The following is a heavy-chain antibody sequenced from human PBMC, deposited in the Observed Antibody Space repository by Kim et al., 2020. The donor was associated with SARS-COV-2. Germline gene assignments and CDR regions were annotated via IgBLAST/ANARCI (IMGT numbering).Heavy chain of an antibody. D-gene: IGHD5-18*01. CDR1: GFTFTSSA. CDR2: IVVGSGNT. V-gene: IGHV1-58*01. CDR3: AAEGDTADNYYYYGMDV. J-gene: IGHJ6*02. Sequence: SVKVSCKASGFTFTSSAVQWVRQARGQRLEWIGWIVVGSGNTNYAQKFQERVTITRDMSTSTAYMELNSLRSEDTAVYYCAAEGDTADNYYYYGMDVWGQGTTVTVSS.